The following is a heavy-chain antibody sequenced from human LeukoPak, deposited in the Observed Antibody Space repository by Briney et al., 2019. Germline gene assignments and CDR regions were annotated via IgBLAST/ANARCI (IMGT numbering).Heavy chain of an antibody. CDR1: GFTFSSYA. V-gene: IGHV3-64*01. Sequence: QTGGSLRLSCAASGFTFSSYAMHWVRQAPGKGLEYVSAISSNGGSTYYANSVKGRFTISRDNSKNTLYLQMGSLRAEDMAVYYCARERGLEPRWCNWFDPWGQGTLVTVSS. D-gene: IGHD4-23*01. J-gene: IGHJ5*02. CDR3: ARERGLEPRWCNWFDP. CDR2: ISSNGGST.